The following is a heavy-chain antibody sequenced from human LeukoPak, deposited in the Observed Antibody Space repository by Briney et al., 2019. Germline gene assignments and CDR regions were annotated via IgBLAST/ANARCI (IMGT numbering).Heavy chain of an antibody. CDR3: ARRAGAYSHPYDY. D-gene: IGHD4-17*01. CDR2: IKQDGSEK. Sequence: GGSLRLSCAASGFTFSNYWMSWVRQAPGKGLEWVTNIKQDGSEKYYVDSVKGRFTISRDNAKNSLYLQMNSLRAEDTAVYYCARRAGAYSHPYDYWGQGTLVTVSS. CDR1: GFTFSNYW. J-gene: IGHJ4*02. V-gene: IGHV3-7*03.